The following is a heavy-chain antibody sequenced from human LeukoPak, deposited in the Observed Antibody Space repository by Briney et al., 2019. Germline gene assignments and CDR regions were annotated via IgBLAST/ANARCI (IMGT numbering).Heavy chain of an antibody. D-gene: IGHD4-17*01. CDR1: GLAVSDNY. V-gene: IGHV3-53*01. CDR2: IFPNGNT. Sequence: GGSLRLSCAVSGLAVSDNYMSWVRQAPGKGPEWVSFIFPNGNTYYADFVQGRFSISRDNSRNTLFLDMSSLRTEDTAVFFCARANSVYGDFDYWGQGTLVTVSS. J-gene: IGHJ4*02. CDR3: ARANSVYGDFDY.